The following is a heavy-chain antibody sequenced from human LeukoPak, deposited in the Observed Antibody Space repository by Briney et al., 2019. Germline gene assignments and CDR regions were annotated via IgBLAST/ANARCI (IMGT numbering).Heavy chain of an antibody. CDR1: GFTFSSYG. CDR3: AKDRYDFWSGYPEYYFDY. J-gene: IGHJ4*02. V-gene: IGHV3-30*02. CDR2: IRYDGSNK. Sequence: GGSLRLSCAASGFTFSSYGMHWVRQAPGKGLEWVAFIRYDGSNKYYADSVKGRFTIPRDNSKNTLYLQMNSLRAEDTAVYYCAKDRYDFWSGYPEYYFDYWGQGTLVTVSS. D-gene: IGHD3-3*01.